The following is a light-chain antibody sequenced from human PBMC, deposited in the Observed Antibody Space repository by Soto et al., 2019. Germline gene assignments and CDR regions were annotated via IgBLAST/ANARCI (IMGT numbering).Light chain of an antibody. Sequence: EIVMTQSPVTLSVSPGERATLSCRASQSVRSYLAWYQQKPGQAPRLLIYGASTRATGIPARFSGRGSGTEFTLTISSLQSEDFAVYYCQQYSNWWTFGQGTKVEIK. CDR1: QSVRSY. V-gene: IGKV3-15*01. CDR2: GAS. J-gene: IGKJ1*01. CDR3: QQYSNWWT.